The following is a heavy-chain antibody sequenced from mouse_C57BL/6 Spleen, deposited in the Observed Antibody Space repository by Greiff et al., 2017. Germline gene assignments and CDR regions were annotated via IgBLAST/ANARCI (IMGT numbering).Heavy chain of an antibody. CDR1: GFTFSDYY. D-gene: IGHD2-4*01. J-gene: IGHJ4*01. Sequence: EVQRVESGGGLVQPGGSLKLSCAASGFTFSDYYMYWVRQTPEKRLEWVAYISNGGGSTYYPDTVKGRFTISRDNAKNTLYLQRSRLKSEDTAMYYCARVYDYDNAMDYGGQGTSVTVSS. V-gene: IGHV5-12*01. CDR3: ARVYDYDNAMDY. CDR2: ISNGGGST.